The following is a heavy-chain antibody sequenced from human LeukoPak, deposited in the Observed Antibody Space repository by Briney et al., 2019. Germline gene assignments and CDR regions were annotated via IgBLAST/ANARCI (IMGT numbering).Heavy chain of an antibody. Sequence: PGGSLRLSCAASGFTFDDYTMHWVRQAPGKSLEWVSLISWDGGSTYYADSVKGRFTISRDNSKNSLYLQMNSLRTEDTALYYCAKGYCSGGSCYDFLDYWGQGTLVTVSS. CDR2: ISWDGGST. CDR3: AKGYCSGGSCYDFLDY. CDR1: GFTFDDYT. D-gene: IGHD2-15*01. J-gene: IGHJ4*02. V-gene: IGHV3-43*01.